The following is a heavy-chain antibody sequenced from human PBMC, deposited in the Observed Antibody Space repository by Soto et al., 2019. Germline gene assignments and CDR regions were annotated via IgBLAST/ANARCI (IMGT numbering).Heavy chain of an antibody. Sequence: QVQLVESGGGVVQPGRSLRLSCAASGFTFSSYAMHWVRQAPGKGLEWVAVISYDGSNKYYADSVKGRFTIPRDNSKNTLYLQMNSLRAEDTAVYYCARAGTDYYYYGMDVWGQGTTVTVSS. V-gene: IGHV3-30-3*01. CDR3: ARAGTDYYYYGMDV. J-gene: IGHJ6*02. D-gene: IGHD1-1*01. CDR2: ISYDGSNK. CDR1: GFTFSSYA.